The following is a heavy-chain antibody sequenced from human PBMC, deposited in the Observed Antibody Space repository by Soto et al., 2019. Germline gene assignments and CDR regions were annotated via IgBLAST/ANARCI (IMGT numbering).Heavy chain of an antibody. D-gene: IGHD3-9*01. CDR3: ARKERDILTGYYLDYYYYGMDV. Sequence: EASVKVSCKASGGTFSSYTISWVRQAPGQGLEWMGRIIPILGIANYAQKFQGRVTITADKSTSTAYMELSSLRSEDTAVYYCARKERDILTGYYLDYYYYGMDVWGQGTTVTVSS. CDR2: IIPILGIA. V-gene: IGHV1-69*02. J-gene: IGHJ6*02. CDR1: GGTFSSYT.